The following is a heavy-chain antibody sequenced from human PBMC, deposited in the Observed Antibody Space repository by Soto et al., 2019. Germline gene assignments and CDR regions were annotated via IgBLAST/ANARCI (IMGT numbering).Heavy chain of an antibody. V-gene: IGHV1-69*04. J-gene: IGHJ6*02. Sequence: QVQLVQTGTEVKKPGSSVKVSCKNSGGTLSSFAISWVRQAPGQGLGWVGTFIPVVAMAKYGHNFQGRVTITPDQSTNTLFMEFSSLTYEDTAMYYCANGHDNSFYYGMDVWGQGTTVTVSS. CDR2: FIPVVAMA. CDR1: GGTLSSFA. D-gene: IGHD1-1*01. CDR3: ANGHDNSFYYGMDV.